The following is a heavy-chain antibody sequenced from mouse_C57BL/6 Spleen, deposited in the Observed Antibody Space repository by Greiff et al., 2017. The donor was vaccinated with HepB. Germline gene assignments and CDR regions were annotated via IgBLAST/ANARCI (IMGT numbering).Heavy chain of an antibody. CDR2: IWSDGST. Sequence: VKLMESGPGLVAPSQSLSITCTVSGFSFTSYGVHWVRQPPGKGLEWLVVIWSDGSTTYNSALKSRLSISKDNSKSQVFLKMNSLQTDDTAMYYCAIHGYYVSSYALNFWGQGTSVTVAS. D-gene: IGHD1-1*01. CDR1: GFSFTSYG. V-gene: IGHV2-6-1*01. J-gene: IGHJ4*01. CDR3: AIHGYYVSSYALNF.